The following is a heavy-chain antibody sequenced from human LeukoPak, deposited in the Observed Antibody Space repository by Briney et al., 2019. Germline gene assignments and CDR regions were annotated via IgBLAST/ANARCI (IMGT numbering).Heavy chain of an antibody. Sequence: GGSLRLSCAASGSTFSSYWMSWVRQAPGKGLEWVANIKQDGSEKYYVDSVKGRFTISRDNAKNSLYLQMNSLRGEDTAVYYCARAGGTYYGIAFDMWGRGTMVTVSS. CDR1: GSTFSSYW. D-gene: IGHD1-26*01. CDR2: IKQDGSEK. V-gene: IGHV3-7*01. J-gene: IGHJ3*02. CDR3: ARAGGTYYGIAFDM.